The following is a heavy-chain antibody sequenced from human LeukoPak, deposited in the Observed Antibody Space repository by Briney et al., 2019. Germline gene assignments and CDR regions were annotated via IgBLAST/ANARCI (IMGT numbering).Heavy chain of an antibody. CDR3: AREAGIAAAGNA. J-gene: IGHJ5*02. Sequence: GGSLRLSCAASGFTFSSYSMNWVRQAPGKGLAGVSYISSSSSTIYYADSVKGRFTISRDNAKNSLYLQMNSVRAEDTAVYYCAREAGIAAAGNAWGQGTLVTVSS. CDR1: GFTFSSYS. CDR2: ISSSSSTI. D-gene: IGHD6-13*01. V-gene: IGHV3-48*01.